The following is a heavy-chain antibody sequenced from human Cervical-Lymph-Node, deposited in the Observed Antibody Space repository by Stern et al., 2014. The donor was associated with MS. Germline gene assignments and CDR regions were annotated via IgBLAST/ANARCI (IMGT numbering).Heavy chain of an antibody. Sequence: EDQLVESGGGLVKPGGSLRLSCAASGFTFSTHAVNWVRQAPGKGLEWVSSISSSSSYIDYADSVKGRFTISRDNAKNSLYLQMNSLRVDDTAVYYCLRDGGDYWGQGTLVTVSS. J-gene: IGHJ4*02. CDR3: LRDGGDY. CDR1: GFTFSTHA. V-gene: IGHV3-21*01. CDR2: ISSSSSYI. D-gene: IGHD3-16*01.